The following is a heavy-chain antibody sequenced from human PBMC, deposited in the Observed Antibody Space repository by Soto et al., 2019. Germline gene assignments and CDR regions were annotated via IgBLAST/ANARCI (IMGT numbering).Heavy chain of an antibody. Sequence: VLLLESGGGFVQPGGSVRLSCAAPQFTFGGLGLSWVRQSPGRGLEWVATISRDEDNTHYADSVNGRFTISKDRSTNTLHLHMASLRAEDTAMYYCVSWMSAHFDYWGRGTLVTVPS. J-gene: IGHJ4*02. CDR2: ISRDEDNT. D-gene: IGHD2-2*03. V-gene: IGHV3-23*01. CDR3: VSWMSAHFDY. CDR1: QFTFGGLG.